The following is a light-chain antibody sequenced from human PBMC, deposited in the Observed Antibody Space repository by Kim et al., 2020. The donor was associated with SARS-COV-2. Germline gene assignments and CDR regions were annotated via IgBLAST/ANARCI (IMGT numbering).Light chain of an antibody. Sequence: ASVGDRVTITCRASQSISSWLAWYQQKPGKAPKLLFYKASSLESGVPSRFSGSGSGTEFTLTISSLQPDDFATYYCQQYNSYSWTFGQGTKVDIK. CDR3: QQYNSYSWT. CDR1: QSISSW. J-gene: IGKJ1*01. CDR2: KAS. V-gene: IGKV1-5*03.